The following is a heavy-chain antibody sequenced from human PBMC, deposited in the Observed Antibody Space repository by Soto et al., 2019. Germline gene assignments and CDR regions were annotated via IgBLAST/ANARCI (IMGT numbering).Heavy chain of an antibody. V-gene: IGHV3-7*01. CDR1: RFTFSSYW. Sequence: PGGSLRLSCAASRFTFSSYWMSWVRQAPGKGLEWVANIKPDGSETYYVDSVKGRFTISRDNAKNSLYLQMNSLRAEDTAVYYCASPRGGWHVLPFYGWGQGTLVTVSS. CDR3: ASPRGGWHVLPFYG. J-gene: IGHJ4*02. D-gene: IGHD6-19*01. CDR2: IKPDGSET.